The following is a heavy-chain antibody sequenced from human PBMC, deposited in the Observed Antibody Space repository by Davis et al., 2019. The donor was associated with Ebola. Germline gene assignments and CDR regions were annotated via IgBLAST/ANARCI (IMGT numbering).Heavy chain of an antibody. Sequence: AASVKVSCKASGYTFTSYAISWVRQAPGQGLEWMGWISTFNGNTNYAQKIKGRVTLTTDTSTSTVYMELRSLRSDETAVYYCARGSDYYGSGSPFDYWGQGTLVTVSS. V-gene: IGHV1-18*01. J-gene: IGHJ4*02. D-gene: IGHD3-10*01. CDR3: ARGSDYYGSGSPFDY. CDR2: ISTFNGNT. CDR1: GYTFTSYA.